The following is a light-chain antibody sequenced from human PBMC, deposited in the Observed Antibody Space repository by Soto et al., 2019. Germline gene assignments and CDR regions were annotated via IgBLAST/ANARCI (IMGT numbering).Light chain of an antibody. Sequence: QSALTQPASVSGSPGQSITISCTGTSSDVGCYNYVSWYQQHPGKAPKLMIYEVSNRPSGVSHRFSGSKSGNTASLTISGLQAEDEGDYYCSSYTSSSTPLYVFGTGTKLTVL. V-gene: IGLV2-14*01. CDR1: SSDVGCYNY. CDR2: EVS. J-gene: IGLJ1*01. CDR3: SSYTSSSTPLYV.